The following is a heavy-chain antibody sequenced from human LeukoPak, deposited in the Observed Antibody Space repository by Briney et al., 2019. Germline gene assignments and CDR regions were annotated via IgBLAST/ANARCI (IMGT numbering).Heavy chain of an antibody. V-gene: IGHV1-2*02. J-gene: IGHJ4*02. CDR1: GFTFSGYY. CDR2: ISPNSGGT. Sequence: ASVKVSCKASGFTFSGYYMHWVRQAPGQGLEWMAWISPNSGGTNYAQKFQGRVTITADKSTSTAYMELSSLRSEDTAVYYCATFDYWGQGTLVTVSS. CDR3: ATFDY.